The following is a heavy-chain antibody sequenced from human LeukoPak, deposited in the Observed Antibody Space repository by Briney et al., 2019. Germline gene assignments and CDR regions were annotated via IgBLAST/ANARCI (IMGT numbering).Heavy chain of an antibody. CDR2: IRGSGGSL. CDR3: AKPPRDFWSGPTRDY. J-gene: IGHJ4*02. CDR1: GFTCSSYA. D-gene: IGHD3-3*01. V-gene: IGHV3-23*01. Sequence: GSLRLSCAAAGFTCSSYAMSWVRQAPGKGLEWISGIRGSGGSLYYADSVNDRFTISRDNYKNTLYVQMISLRADDTAVYYSAKPPRDFWSGPTRDYWGQGTLVTVTA.